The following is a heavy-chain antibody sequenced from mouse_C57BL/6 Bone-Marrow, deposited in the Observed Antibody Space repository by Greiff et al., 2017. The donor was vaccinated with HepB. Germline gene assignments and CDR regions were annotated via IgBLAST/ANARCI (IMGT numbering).Heavy chain of an antibody. V-gene: IGHV1-61*01. CDR1: GYTFTSYW. D-gene: IGHD2-1*01. J-gene: IGHJ2*01. Sequence: VQLQQSGAELVRPGSSVKLSCKASGYTFTSYWMDWVKQRPGQGLEWIGNIYPSDSETHYNQKFKDKATLTVDKSSSTAYMQLSSLTSEDSAVYYCARRVTPYYFDYWGQGTTLTVSS. CDR2: IYPSDSET. CDR3: ARRVTPYYFDY.